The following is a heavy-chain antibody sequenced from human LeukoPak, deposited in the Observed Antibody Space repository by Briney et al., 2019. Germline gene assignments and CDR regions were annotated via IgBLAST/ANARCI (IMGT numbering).Heavy chain of an antibody. J-gene: IGHJ4*02. CDR3: AREGGGYSYGFDY. CDR2: TYYTGIT. CDR1: GGSISTYH. D-gene: IGHD5-18*01. V-gene: IGHV4-59*01. Sequence: SETLSLTCTVSGGSISTYHLSWIRQSPGKGLEWIGHTYYTGITNYNPSLKSRISISMDMSKTQFSLKLNSVTAADTALYYCAREGGGYSYGFDYWGQGTLVTVSS.